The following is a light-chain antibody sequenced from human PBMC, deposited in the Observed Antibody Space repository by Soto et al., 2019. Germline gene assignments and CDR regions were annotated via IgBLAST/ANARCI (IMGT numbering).Light chain of an antibody. CDR3: QQRSNLIT. CDR2: DAS. Sequence: IVLSQSPATLSLSPGERATLSFRASQSVSSYVAWYQQKPGQAPRLLIYDASNRATGIPARFSGSGSGTDFTLTISSLEPEDFAVYYCQQRSNLITFGQGTLLEIK. J-gene: IGKJ5*01. CDR1: QSVSSY. V-gene: IGKV3-11*01.